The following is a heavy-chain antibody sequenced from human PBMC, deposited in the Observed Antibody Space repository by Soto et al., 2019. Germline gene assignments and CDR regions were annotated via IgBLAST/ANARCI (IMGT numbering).Heavy chain of an antibody. D-gene: IGHD3-9*01. CDR2: IYYSGST. V-gene: IGHV4-31*03. CDR3: ARAPGYDILTGYHIKTHYYYYYGMDV. CDR1: VGSISSGGYY. J-gene: IGHJ6*02. Sequence: PSETLSLTCTVSVGSISSGGYYWSWIRQHPGKGLEWIGYIYYSGSTYYNPSLKSRVTISVDTSKNQFSLKLGSVTAADTAVYYCARAPGYDILTGYHIKTHYYYYYGMDVWGQGATVTVSS.